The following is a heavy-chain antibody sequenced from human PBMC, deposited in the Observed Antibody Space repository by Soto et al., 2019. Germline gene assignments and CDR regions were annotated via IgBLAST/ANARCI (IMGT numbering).Heavy chain of an antibody. CDR2: INHSGST. V-gene: IGHV4-34*01. J-gene: IGHJ3*01. D-gene: IGHD3-10*01. Sequence: TSETLSLTCAVYGGSFSGYYWSWIRQPPGKGLEWIGEINHSGSTNYNPSLKSRVTISVDTSKNQFSLKLSSVTAADTAVYYCARGRMVRGVISWGQGTMVTVSS. CDR1: GGSFSGYY. CDR3: ARGRMVRGVIS.